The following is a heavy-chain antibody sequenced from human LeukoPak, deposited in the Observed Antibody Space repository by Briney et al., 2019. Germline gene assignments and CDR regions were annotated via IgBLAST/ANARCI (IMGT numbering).Heavy chain of an antibody. D-gene: IGHD3-10*01. CDR1: GFTLSTAS. Sequence: PGGSLRLSCAASGFTLSTASMNWVRQAPGKGLEWISYIDRSSNTIYYADSVKGRFTISRDNSKNTLYLQMNSLRAEDTAVYYCAKGGGFGELYYYYYGMDVWGQGTTVTVSS. CDR2: IDRSSNTI. V-gene: IGHV3-48*01. J-gene: IGHJ6*02. CDR3: AKGGGFGELYYYYYGMDV.